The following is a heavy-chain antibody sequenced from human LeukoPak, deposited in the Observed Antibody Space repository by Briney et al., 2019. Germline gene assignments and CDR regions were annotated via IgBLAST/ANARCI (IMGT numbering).Heavy chain of an antibody. V-gene: IGHV3-74*01. CDR2: INSDGSST. D-gene: IGHD3-22*01. Sequence: PGRTLRLSCAASGFTFSSYWMYWLRQAPGKGLLLVSRINSDGSSTSHADSVKGRFTISRDNAKNTLYLQMNSLRAEDTAVYYCAREGGYSHAFDYWGQGTLVTVSS. CDR3: AREGGYSHAFDY. J-gene: IGHJ4*02. CDR1: GFTFSSYW.